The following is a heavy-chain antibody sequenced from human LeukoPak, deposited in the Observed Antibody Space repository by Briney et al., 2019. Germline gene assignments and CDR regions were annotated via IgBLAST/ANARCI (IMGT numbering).Heavy chain of an antibody. CDR3: ASKSSMDV. J-gene: IGHJ6*02. CDR1: GFTLSSYL. D-gene: IGHD1-26*01. Sequence: SGGSLTLFCAASGFTLSSYLMHWVRQAPGKGLVWVSRINSDGSSTSYADSVKGRFTISRDNAKNTLYLQMNSLRAGDTAVYYCASKSSMDVWGQGTTVTVSS. V-gene: IGHV3-74*01. CDR2: INSDGSST.